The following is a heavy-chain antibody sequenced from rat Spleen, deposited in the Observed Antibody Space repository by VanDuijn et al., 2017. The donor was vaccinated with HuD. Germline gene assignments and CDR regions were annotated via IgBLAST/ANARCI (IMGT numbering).Heavy chain of an antibody. D-gene: IGHD1-11*01. J-gene: IGHJ2*01. CDR2: ITNASGRT. CDR3: TTANNGGFSELYYFDY. CDR1: RLSFNNYW. Sequence: EVQLVESGGGLVQPGRSLKLSCAASRLSFNNYWMTWIRQAPGRGLEWVASITNASGRTYYSDSVKGRFTISRDTAQNTLYLQMNSPRSEDTATYYCTTANNGGFSELYYFDYWGQGVMVTVSS. V-gene: IGHV5-31*01.